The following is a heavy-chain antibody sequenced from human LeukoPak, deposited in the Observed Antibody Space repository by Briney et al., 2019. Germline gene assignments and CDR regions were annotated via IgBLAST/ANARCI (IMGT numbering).Heavy chain of an antibody. CDR1: GGSISSYY. CDR3: ARDDYSNYGARNYYYYMDV. D-gene: IGHD4-11*01. J-gene: IGHJ6*03. CDR2: IYTSGST. V-gene: IGHV4-4*07. Sequence: PSETLSLTCTVSGGSISSYYWSWIRQPAGKGLEWIGRIYTSGSTNYNPSLKSRVTMSVDTSKNQFSLKLSSVTAADTAVYYCARDDYSNYGARNYYYYMDVWGKGTTVTVSS.